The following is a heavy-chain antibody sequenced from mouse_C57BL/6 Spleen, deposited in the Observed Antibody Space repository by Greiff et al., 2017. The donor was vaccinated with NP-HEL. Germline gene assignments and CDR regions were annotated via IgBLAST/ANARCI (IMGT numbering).Heavy chain of an antibody. J-gene: IGHJ4*01. V-gene: IGHV5-4*01. CDR3: ARDRRNGYGARYAMDY. Sequence: EVMLVESGGGLVKPGGSLKLSCAASGFTFSSYAMSWVRQTPEKRLEWVATISDGGSYTYYPDNVKGRFTISRDNAKNNLYLQMSHLKSEDTAMYYCARDRRNGYGARYAMDYWGQGTSVTVSS. D-gene: IGHD2-2*01. CDR1: GFTFSSYA. CDR2: ISDGGSYT.